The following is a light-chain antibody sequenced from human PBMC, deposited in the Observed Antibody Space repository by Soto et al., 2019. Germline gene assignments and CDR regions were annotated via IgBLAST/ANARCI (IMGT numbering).Light chain of an antibody. Sequence: QSVLTRPASVSGSAGQSITISCTGTSSDVGGYNHVSWYQQHPGKAPKLMIYEVSNRPSGVSNRFSGSKSGNTASLTISGLQAEDEADYDCSSYTSSSTYVFGTGTKVTVL. J-gene: IGLJ1*01. CDR3: SSYTSSSTYV. CDR2: EVS. CDR1: SSDVGGYNH. V-gene: IGLV2-14*01.